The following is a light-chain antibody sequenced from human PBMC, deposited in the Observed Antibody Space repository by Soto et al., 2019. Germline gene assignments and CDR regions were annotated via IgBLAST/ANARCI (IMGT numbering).Light chain of an antibody. CDR1: QSVSSSY. Sequence: DIVLTPSPGTLSLSPGESATLSCRASQSVSSSYLAWYQQKRGXAPXLLIYGASSRATGIPDTFSGSGSGTDFTRTISRLEREDFAVYYCQQYGTSPGTFGQGTKVDIK. V-gene: IGKV3-20*01. CDR3: QQYGTSPGT. CDR2: GAS. J-gene: IGKJ1*01.